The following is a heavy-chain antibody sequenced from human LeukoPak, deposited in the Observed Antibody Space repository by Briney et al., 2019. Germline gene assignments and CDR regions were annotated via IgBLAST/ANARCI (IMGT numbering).Heavy chain of an antibody. CDR1: GFTFSSYA. Sequence: PGGSLRLSCAASGFTFSSYAMSWVRQAPGKGLEWVSSISSSSSYIYYADSVKGRFTISRDNAKNSLYLQMNSLRAEDTAVYYCARDTGYGDPTYFDYWGQGTLVTVSS. J-gene: IGHJ4*02. D-gene: IGHD4-17*01. CDR3: ARDTGYGDPTYFDY. CDR2: ISSSSSYI. V-gene: IGHV3-21*01.